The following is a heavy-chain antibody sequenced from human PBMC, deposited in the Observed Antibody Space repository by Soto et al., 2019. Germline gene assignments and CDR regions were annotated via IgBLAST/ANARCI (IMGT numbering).Heavy chain of an antibody. J-gene: IGHJ3*02. V-gene: IGHV3-74*01. D-gene: IGHD5-18*01. CDR2: INSDGSGT. Sequence: GGSLRLSCAASGFTFSSYWMHWVRQAPGKGLVWVSRINSDGSGTSYADSVKGRFTISRDNAKNTLYLQMNSLRAEDTAVYYCARPAMVRGGAFDIWGQGTMVTVSS. CDR1: GFTFSSYW. CDR3: ARPAMVRGGAFDI.